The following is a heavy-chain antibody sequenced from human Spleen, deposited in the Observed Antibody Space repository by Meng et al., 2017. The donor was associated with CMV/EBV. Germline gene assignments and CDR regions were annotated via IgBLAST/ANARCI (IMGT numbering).Heavy chain of an antibody. V-gene: IGHV3-13*01. J-gene: IGHJ6*01. CDR1: GFTFSDYD. CDR3: ARGALGTDRAHMDV. D-gene: IGHD3-16*01. Sequence: GESLKISCAASGFTFSDYDMHWVRQATGKGLEWVSTVGPAGDTHYPDSVKGRFTISRENAKNSFYLQMSSLRAGDTAVYYCARGALGTDRAHMDVWDQGTTVTVSS. CDR2: VGPAGDT.